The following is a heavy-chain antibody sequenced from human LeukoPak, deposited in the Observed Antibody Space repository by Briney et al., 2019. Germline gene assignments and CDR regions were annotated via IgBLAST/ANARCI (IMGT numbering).Heavy chain of an antibody. CDR1: GFTFGGYA. J-gene: IGHJ5*02. V-gene: IGHV3-23*01. CDR2: ISGDSAYT. Sequence: GGSLRLSCAASGFTFGGYAMSWVRQTPGEGLQWVSTISGDSAYTYYADSVMGRFTISRDNSKNTVFLQMNSLRVEDTAVYYCAKHVIFGVDKQFDPWGQGTLVTVST. D-gene: IGHD3-3*01. CDR3: AKHVIFGVDKQFDP.